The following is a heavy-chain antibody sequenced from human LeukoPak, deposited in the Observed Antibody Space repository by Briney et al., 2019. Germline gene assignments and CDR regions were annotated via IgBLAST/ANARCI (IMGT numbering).Heavy chain of an antibody. CDR3: ARVGTHQGYCSSTSCHGGYYYYYYMDV. D-gene: IGHD2-2*01. J-gene: IGHJ6*03. CDR2: IYTSGST. CDR1: GGSTSSHY. V-gene: IGHV4-4*07. Sequence: PSETLSLTCTVSGGSTSSHYWSWIRQPPGKGLEWIGRIYTSGSTNYNPSLKSRVTMSVDTSKNQFSLKLSSVTAADTAVYYCARVGTHQGYCSSTSCHGGYYYYYYMDVWGKGTTVTVSS.